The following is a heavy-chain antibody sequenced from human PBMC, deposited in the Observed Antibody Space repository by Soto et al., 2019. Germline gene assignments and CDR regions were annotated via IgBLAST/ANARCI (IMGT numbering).Heavy chain of an antibody. V-gene: IGHV3-30*19. Sequence: QVQLVESGGGVVQPGRSLRLSCAASGFTFSSYGMHWVRQAPGKGLEWVAVIWYDGSNKYYADSVKGRFTISRDNSKNTLYLQMNSLRAEDTAVYYCARGEGAVAGLDYWGQGTLVTVSS. CDR2: IWYDGSNK. J-gene: IGHJ4*02. D-gene: IGHD6-19*01. CDR3: ARGEGAVAGLDY. CDR1: GFTFSSYG.